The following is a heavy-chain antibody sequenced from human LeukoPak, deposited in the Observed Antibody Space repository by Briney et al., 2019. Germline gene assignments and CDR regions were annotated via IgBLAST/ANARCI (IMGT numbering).Heavy chain of an antibody. D-gene: IGHD3-9*01. CDR2: LWYDGSNR. V-gene: IGHV3-33*01. CDR1: GFTFGSYG. Sequence: GGSLRLSCAASGFTFGSYGMHWVRQAPGKGLEWVAVLWYDGSNRYYEDSVKGRFTISRDNSKDTLYLQMNSLRDEDTAIYYCARARHGILTGYYLDYWGQGTLVTVSS. CDR3: ARARHGILTGYYLDY. J-gene: IGHJ4*02.